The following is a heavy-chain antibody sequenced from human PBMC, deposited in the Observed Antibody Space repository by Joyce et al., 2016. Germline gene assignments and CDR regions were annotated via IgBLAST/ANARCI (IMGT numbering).Heavy chain of an antibody. CDR3: VTGAWLDD. CDR1: GFPFRTYD. Sequence: EVQLLESGGGLVQPGESLGLSCAASGFPFRTYDMTWGRQAPGKGVEWVSSTLIHDGSTFYADSVRGRFTISRDNSKRTLYLQMDSLRAEDTALYYCVTGAWLDDWGQGTLVTVSS. CDR2: TLIHDGST. J-gene: IGHJ4*02. D-gene: IGHD3/OR15-3a*01. V-gene: IGHV3-23*01.